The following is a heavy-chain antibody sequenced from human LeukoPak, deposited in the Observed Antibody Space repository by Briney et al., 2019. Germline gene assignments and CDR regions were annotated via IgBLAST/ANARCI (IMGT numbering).Heavy chain of an antibody. D-gene: IGHD6-19*01. J-gene: IGHJ4*02. CDR3: ARGSSGGWYSIDY. V-gene: IGHV4-34*01. Sequence: PSETLSLTCAVYGESFSGYYWSWIRQPPGKGLEWIGEINHSGSTNYNPSLKSRVTISVDTSKNQFSLKLSSVTAADTAVYYCARGSSGGWYSIDYWGQGTLVTVSS. CDR1: GESFSGYY. CDR2: INHSGST.